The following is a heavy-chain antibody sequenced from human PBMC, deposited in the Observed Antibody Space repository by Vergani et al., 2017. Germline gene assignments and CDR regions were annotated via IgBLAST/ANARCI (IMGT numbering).Heavy chain of an antibody. CDR1: GFTFSSYA. Sequence: EVQLLESGGGLVQPGGSLRLSCAASGFTFSSYAMSWVRQAPGKGLEWVSVIYRGGSSTYYADSVKGRFTISRDNSKNTLYLQMNSLRAEDTAVYYCAKGAELRFLEWLLYFDYWGQGTLVTVSS. CDR3: AKGAELRFLEWLLYFDY. J-gene: IGHJ4*02. V-gene: IGHV3-23*03. CDR2: IYRGGSST. D-gene: IGHD3-3*01.